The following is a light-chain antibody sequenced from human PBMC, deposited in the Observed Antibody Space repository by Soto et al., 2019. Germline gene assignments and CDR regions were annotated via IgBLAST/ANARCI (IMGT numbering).Light chain of an antibody. CDR1: SSNIGTNT. V-gene: IGLV1-44*01. J-gene: IGLJ2*01. Sequence: QSVLTQPPPASGTPGQRVTIFCSGSSSNIGTNTVIWYQQLPGAAPKLLIYSDNQRPSGVPDRFSGSKSGTSASLAISGLQSEDEADYYCAAWDVSLVVFGGGTKLTVL. CDR3: AAWDVSLVV. CDR2: SDN.